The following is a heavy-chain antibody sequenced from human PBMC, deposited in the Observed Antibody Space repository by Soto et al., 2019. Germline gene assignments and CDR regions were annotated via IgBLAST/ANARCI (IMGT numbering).Heavy chain of an antibody. V-gene: IGHV4-4*02. Sequence: QVQLQESGPGLVKPSGTLSLTCAVSRGSISSSNWWSWVRQSPGKGLKWIGAMYYTEMTNYSPSLKSRATMSVDKSKTQFSLKLGSVPAADTAGYDCARESYNESNVGYFDLRCRATEVSVTS. D-gene: IGHD1-1*01. CDR1: RGSISSSNW. J-gene: IGHJ2*01. CDR2: MYYTEMT. CDR3: ARESYNESNVGYFDL.